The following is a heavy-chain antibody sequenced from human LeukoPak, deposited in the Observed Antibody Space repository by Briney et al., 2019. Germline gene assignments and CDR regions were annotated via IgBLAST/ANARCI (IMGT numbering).Heavy chain of an antibody. V-gene: IGHV4-34*01. CDR1: GGSLSGSY. J-gene: IGHJ6*03. D-gene: IGHD1-7*01. CDR3: ARAFKGSFRQRTYYYYMDV. Sequence: PSETLSLTCDVNGGSLSGSYWSWIRQSPEKGLEWIGEINQSGNSNYNPSLKSRVTISVDTSKNQFSLKLSSVTAADTAVYYCARAFKGSFRQRTYYYYMDVWGKGTTVTVSS. CDR2: INQSGNS.